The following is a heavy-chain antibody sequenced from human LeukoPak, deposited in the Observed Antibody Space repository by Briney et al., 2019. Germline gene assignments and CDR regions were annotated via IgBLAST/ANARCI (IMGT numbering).Heavy chain of an antibody. CDR3: ATDIVVVPAAID. Sequence: GGSLRLSCAASGFTFSSYGMHWVRQAPGKGLEWVAVISYDGSNKYYADSVKGRFTISRDNAKNSLYLQMNSLRAEDTAVYYCATDIVVVPAAIDWGQGTLVTVSS. CDR2: ISYDGSNK. V-gene: IGHV3-30*03. D-gene: IGHD2-2*01. J-gene: IGHJ4*02. CDR1: GFTFSSYG.